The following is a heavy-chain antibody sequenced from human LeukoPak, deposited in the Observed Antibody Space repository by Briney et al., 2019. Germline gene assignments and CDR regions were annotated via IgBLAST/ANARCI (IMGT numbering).Heavy chain of an antibody. CDR1: GGSIRSGGYY. CDR2: IYYSGST. D-gene: IGHD2-21*02. V-gene: IGHV4-31*02. CDR3: ARVSGHGGDAYCDY. J-gene: IGHJ4*02. Sequence: SQTLSLTCTVSGGSIRSGGYYWSWIRQRPGKGLEWIGYIYYSGSTFYNPSLKSRVTVSVDTSNNQFSLKLTSVTAADTAVYYCARVSGHGGDAYCDYWGQGTLVTVSS.